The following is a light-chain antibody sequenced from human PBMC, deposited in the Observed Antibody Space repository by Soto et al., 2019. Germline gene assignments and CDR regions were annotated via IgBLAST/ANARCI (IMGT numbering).Light chain of an antibody. J-gene: IGKJ1*01. Sequence: EIVLTQSPGTLSLSPGERATLSCRASQSVSSSFLAWYQQKPGQAPSLLIYGASSRATVIPDRFSGSRSGTDFTLTISGLEPEDFAVFYCQQYDSSPWTFGQGTRVEIK. CDR1: QSVSSSF. CDR2: GAS. V-gene: IGKV3-20*01. CDR3: QQYDSSPWT.